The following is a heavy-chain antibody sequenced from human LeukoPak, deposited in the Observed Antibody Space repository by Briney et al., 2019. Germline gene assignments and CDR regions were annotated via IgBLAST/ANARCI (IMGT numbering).Heavy chain of an antibody. CDR3: ARHFGSGSGYLSYYYYYMDV. V-gene: IGHV4-34*01. CDR1: GGSFSGYY. J-gene: IGHJ6*03. Sequence: SETLSLTCAVYGGSFSGYYWSWIRQPPGKGLEWIGEINHSGSTNYNPSLKSRVTISVDTSKNQFSLKLSSVTAADTAVYYCARHFGSGSGYLSYYYYYMDVWGKGTTVTISS. D-gene: IGHD3-22*01. CDR2: INHSGST.